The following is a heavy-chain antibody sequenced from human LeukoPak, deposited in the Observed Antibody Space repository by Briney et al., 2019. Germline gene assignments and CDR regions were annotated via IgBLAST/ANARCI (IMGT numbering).Heavy chain of an antibody. CDR3: ARNSENMINGFDP. V-gene: IGHV3-30-3*01. CDR1: GFTFSSYV. CDR2: ISYDGSNK. Sequence: PGGSLRLSCAASGFTFSSYVLHWVRQAPGKGREWVAVISYDGSNKYYADSVKGRFTISRDTSKNTLYLQMNSLRAEDTVVYYCARNSENMINGFDPWGQGTLVTVSS. D-gene: IGHD3-16*01. J-gene: IGHJ5*02.